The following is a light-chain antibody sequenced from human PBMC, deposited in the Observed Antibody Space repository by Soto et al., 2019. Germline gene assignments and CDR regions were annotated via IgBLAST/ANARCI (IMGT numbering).Light chain of an antibody. CDR1: QSISSS. CDR3: QQSYSTPQT. CDR2: AAS. J-gene: IGKJ1*01. Sequence: DIQMTQSPSSLSASVGDRVTITCRASQSISSSLNWYQQKPGQAPKRLIYAASSLQSGVPSRFSGSGSGTDFTLTISSLQPEDFATYDCQQSYSTPQTFGQGTKVEIK. V-gene: IGKV1-39*01.